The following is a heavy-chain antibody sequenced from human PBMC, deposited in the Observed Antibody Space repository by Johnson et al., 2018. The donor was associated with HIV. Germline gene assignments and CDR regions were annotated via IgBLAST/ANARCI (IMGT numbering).Heavy chain of an antibody. Sequence: QVQLVESGGGVVQPGRSLRLSCAASGFTFSRYGIHWVRQAPGKGLEWVAVISNDGSNKYYADSVKGRFTISRDNSKKTLYMQMNSLRAEDTAVYYCARGRIRQAYSGNYDDAFDIWGQGTMVTVSS. J-gene: IGHJ3*02. D-gene: IGHD1-26*01. CDR2: ISNDGSNK. CDR1: GFTFSRYG. CDR3: ARGRIRQAYSGNYDDAFDI. V-gene: IGHV3-30*03.